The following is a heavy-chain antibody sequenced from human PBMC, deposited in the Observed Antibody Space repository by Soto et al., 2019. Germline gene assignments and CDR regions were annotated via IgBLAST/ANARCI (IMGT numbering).Heavy chain of an antibody. J-gene: IGHJ4*02. CDR1: GFTFSSYG. D-gene: IGHD3-10*01. CDR2: ISYDGSNK. Sequence: GGSLRLSCAASGFTFSSYGMHWVRQAPGKGLEWVAVISYDGSNKYYADSVKGRFTISRDNSKNTLYLQMNSLRAEDTAVYYCAKDATITMVRGVPDYWGQGTLVTVSS. CDR3: AKDATITMVRGVPDY. V-gene: IGHV3-30*18.